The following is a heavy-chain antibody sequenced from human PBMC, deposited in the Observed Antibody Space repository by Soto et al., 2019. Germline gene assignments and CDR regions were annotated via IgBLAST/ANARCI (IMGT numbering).Heavy chain of an antibody. Sequence: SETLSLTCAVYGGSFSGYYWSWIRQPPGKGLEWIGEINHSGSTNYNPSLKSRVTISVDTSKNQFSLKLSSVTAADTAVYYCARVPYADYYDSSGYHLYYFDYWGQGSLVTVSS. CDR3: ARVPYADYYDSSGYHLYYFDY. CDR1: GGSFSGYY. CDR2: INHSGST. V-gene: IGHV4-34*01. J-gene: IGHJ4*02. D-gene: IGHD3-22*01.